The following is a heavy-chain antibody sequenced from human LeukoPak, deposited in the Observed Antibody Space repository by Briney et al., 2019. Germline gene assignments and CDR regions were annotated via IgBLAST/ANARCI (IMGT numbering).Heavy chain of an antibody. CDR1: GVSITSYH. Sequence: KPSETLSLTCTVSGVSITSYHWSWIRQPPGKGLEWIGYISYSGSTNYNPSLKSRVTISVDTSKNQFSLKLSSVTAADTAVYYCASGGYCGSTSCYPNWFDPWGQGTLVTVSS. V-gene: IGHV4-59*01. J-gene: IGHJ5*02. CDR2: ISYSGST. D-gene: IGHD2-2*01. CDR3: ASGGYCGSTSCYPNWFDP.